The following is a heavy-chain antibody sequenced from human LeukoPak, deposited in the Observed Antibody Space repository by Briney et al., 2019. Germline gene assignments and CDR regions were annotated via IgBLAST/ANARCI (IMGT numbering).Heavy chain of an antibody. CDR2: IYYSGNT. V-gene: IGHV4-39*01. CDR3: ARPFNTGDVDAFDI. J-gene: IGHJ3*02. Sequence: WIRQAPGKGLEWLGNIYYSGNTHYNPSLKSRVTISIDTSKNQFSLKLSSVTAADTAVYYCARPFNTGDVDAFDIWGQGTMVTVSS. D-gene: IGHD7-27*01.